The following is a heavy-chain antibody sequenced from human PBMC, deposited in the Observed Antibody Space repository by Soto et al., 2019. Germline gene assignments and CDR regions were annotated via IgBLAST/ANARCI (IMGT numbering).Heavy chain of an antibody. J-gene: IGHJ6*02. Sequence: ASVKVSCKASGYTFTGYYMHWVRQAPGQGLEWMGWINPNSGGTNYAQKFQGWVTMTRDTSISTAYMELSRLRSDDTAVYYCARGVEEAAAGGYYYYYGMDVWGQGTTVTVSS. CDR2: INPNSGGT. V-gene: IGHV1-2*04. CDR1: GYTFTGYY. CDR3: ARGVEEAAAGGYYYYYGMDV. D-gene: IGHD2-15*01.